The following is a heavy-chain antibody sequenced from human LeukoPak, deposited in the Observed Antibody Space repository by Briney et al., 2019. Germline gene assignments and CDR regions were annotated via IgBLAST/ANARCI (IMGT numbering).Heavy chain of an antibody. CDR3: ARGDYDILTGYYSLDY. V-gene: IGHV1-2*02. CDR2: INPNSGGT. J-gene: IGHJ4*02. CDR1: GYTFTGFY. Sequence: ASVKVSCKASGYTFTGFYKHWVRQAPGQGLEWMGWINPNSGGTNYAQKFQGRVTMTRDTSISTAYMELSRLRSDDTAVYYCARGDYDILTGYYSLDYWGQGTLVTVSS. D-gene: IGHD3-9*01.